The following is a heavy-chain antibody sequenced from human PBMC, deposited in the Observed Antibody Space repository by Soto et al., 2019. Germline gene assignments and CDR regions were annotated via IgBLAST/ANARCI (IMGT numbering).Heavy chain of an antibody. V-gene: IGHV3-30*03. CDR3: AREGSSMIVVNNWFAT. J-gene: IGHJ5*02. CDR1: IFTFSDYG. Sequence: QVHLVESGGGVVQVGKSLRLSCAASIFTFSDYGMDWVRQAPGKGLEWVAFISYDGTKELYADSVKGRFAISRDNSQNTLYLQMNSLRTEVTAVYYCAREGSSMIVVNNWFATWGQGTLVTVSS. D-gene: IGHD3-22*01. CDR2: ISYDGTKE.